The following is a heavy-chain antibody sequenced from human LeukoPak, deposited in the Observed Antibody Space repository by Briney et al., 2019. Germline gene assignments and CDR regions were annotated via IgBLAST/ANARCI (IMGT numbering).Heavy chain of an antibody. CDR2: IIPIFGTA. CDR3: ASGGHSSGYSNYY. Sequence: GASVKVSCKASGGTFSSYAISWVRQAPGQGLEWMGGIIPIFGTANYAQKFQGRVTITTDESTSTAYMELRSLRSDDTAVYYCASGGHSSGYSNYYWGQGTLVTVSS. D-gene: IGHD3-22*01. CDR1: GGTFSSYA. J-gene: IGHJ4*02. V-gene: IGHV1-69*05.